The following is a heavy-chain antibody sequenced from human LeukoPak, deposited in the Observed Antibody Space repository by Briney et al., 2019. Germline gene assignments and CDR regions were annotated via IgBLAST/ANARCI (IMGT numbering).Heavy chain of an antibody. Sequence: SETLSLTCTVSGDSISNYYGSGIRQSPGKELEWIGYMYNRGSTIYNPSLKSRVTISTDTSKNQFSLRLTSVTAADTAVYYCARAEKAVTGTLDSWGQGTLITVSS. CDR1: GDSISNYY. J-gene: IGHJ4*02. D-gene: IGHD6-19*01. CDR2: MYNRGST. V-gene: IGHV4-59*01. CDR3: ARAEKAVTGTLDS.